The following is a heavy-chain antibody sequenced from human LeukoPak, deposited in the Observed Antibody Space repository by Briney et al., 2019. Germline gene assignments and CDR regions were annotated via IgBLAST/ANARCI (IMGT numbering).Heavy chain of an antibody. CDR2: INPNSGGT. CDR1: GYTFTGYY. D-gene: IGHD6-19*01. Sequence: ASVKVSCKASGYTFTGYYMHWVRQAPGQGLELMGWINPNSGGTNYAQKFQGRVTMTRDTSISTAYMELSRLRSDDTAVYYCARDPRSVAGRSDYWGQGTLVTVSS. J-gene: IGHJ4*02. CDR3: ARDPRSVAGRSDY. V-gene: IGHV1-2*02.